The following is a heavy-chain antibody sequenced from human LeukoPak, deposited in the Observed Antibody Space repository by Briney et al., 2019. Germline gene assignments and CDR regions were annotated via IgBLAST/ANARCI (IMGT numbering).Heavy chain of an antibody. CDR2: IYYSGST. V-gene: IGHV4-59*08. CDR1: GGSISSYY. D-gene: IGHD3-10*01. J-gene: IGHJ4*02. CDR3: ARHSLWFGELFPIDY. Sequence: SETLSLTCTVSGGSISSYYWSWIRQPPGKGLEWIGYIYYSGSTNYNPSLKSRVTISVDTSKNQFSLKLSSVTAADTAVYYCARHSLWFGELFPIDYWGQGTQVTVSS.